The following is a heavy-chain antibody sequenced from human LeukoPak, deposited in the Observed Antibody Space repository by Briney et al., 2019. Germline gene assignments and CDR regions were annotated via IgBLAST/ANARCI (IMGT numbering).Heavy chain of an antibody. CDR1: GGSIRSYY. J-gene: IGHJ4*02. CDR3: ARTYCRGGSCHFDY. CDR2: IYYRGST. Sequence: SETLSLTCTVSGGSIRSYYWSWIRQPPGKGLEWIGYIYYRGSTDSNPSLKSRVTISVDTSKNQISLKLSSVTAADTAVYYCARTYCRGGSCHFDYWGQGTLVTVSS. D-gene: IGHD2-15*01. V-gene: IGHV4-59*08.